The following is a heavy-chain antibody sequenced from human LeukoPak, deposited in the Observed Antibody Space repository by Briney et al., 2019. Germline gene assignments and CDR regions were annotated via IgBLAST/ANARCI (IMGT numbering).Heavy chain of an antibody. V-gene: IGHV4-59*08. J-gene: IGHJ4*02. CDR3: ARRAGYGSGSYY. CDR2: IFHSGST. D-gene: IGHD3-10*01. Sequence: SETLSLTCTVSGGSIRSYYWSWIRQPPGKGLEWIGYIFHSGSTNYNPSLKSRVTISVDTSKNQFSLKLSSVTAADTAVYYCARRAGYGSGSYYWGQGTLVTVSS. CDR1: GGSIRSYY.